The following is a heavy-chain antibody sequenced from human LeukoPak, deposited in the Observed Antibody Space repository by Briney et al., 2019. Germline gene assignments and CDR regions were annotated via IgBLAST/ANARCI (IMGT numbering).Heavy chain of an antibody. CDR2: IRSKAYGGTI. J-gene: IGHJ6*02. CDR1: GFTFGDYA. D-gene: IGHD3-22*01. CDR3: GRQTDYYDTRPYHYGLDA. V-gene: IGHV3-49*03. Sequence: PGGSLRLSCTTSGFTFGDYAMSWFRQPPGRGLEWVGLIRSKAYGGTIEYAASVQGRSTISRDDSTSIAYLQMSTLKTEDTAVYYCGRQTDYYDTRPYHYGLDAWGQGTTVTVSS.